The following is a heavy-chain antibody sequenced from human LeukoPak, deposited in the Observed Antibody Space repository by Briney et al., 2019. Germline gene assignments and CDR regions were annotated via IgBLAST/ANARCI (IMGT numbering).Heavy chain of an antibody. CDR2: TRNKANSYTT. D-gene: IGHD3-16*01. CDR1: GFTFSDHY. V-gene: IGHV3-72*01. Sequence: GGSLRLSCAASGFTFSDHYMDWVRQAPGKGLEWVGRTRNKANSYTTEYAASVKGRFTISRDDSKNSLYLQMNSLKTEDTAVYYCARWVAMGDYFDYWGQGTLVTVSS. J-gene: IGHJ4*02. CDR3: ARWVAMGDYFDY.